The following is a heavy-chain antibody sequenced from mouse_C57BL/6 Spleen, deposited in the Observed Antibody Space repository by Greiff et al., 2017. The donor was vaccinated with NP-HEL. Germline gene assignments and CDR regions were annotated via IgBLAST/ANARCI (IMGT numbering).Heavy chain of an antibody. Sequence: EVMLVESGGGLVQPGGSLSLSCAASGFTFTDYYMSWVRQPPGKALEWLGFIRNKANGYTTEYSASVKGRFTISRDNSQSILYLQMNALRAEDSATYYCARSNYGGFDYWGQGTTLTVSS. CDR2: IRNKANGYTT. V-gene: IGHV7-3*01. D-gene: IGHD1-1*01. CDR1: GFTFTDYY. CDR3: ARSNYGGFDY. J-gene: IGHJ2*01.